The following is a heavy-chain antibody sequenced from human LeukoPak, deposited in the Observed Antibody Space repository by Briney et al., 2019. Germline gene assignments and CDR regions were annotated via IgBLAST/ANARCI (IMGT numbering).Heavy chain of an antibody. CDR2: IYYCGST. V-gene: IGHV4-30-4*01. CDR1: GGSISSGDYY. J-gene: IGHJ4*02. Sequence: SETLSLTCTVSGGSISSGDYYWSWIRQPPGKGLEWIGYIYYCGSTYYNPSLKSRVTISVDTSKNQFSLKLSSVTAADTAVYYCASRGEDDILTGYSLPDHWGQGTLVTVSS. D-gene: IGHD3-9*01. CDR3: ASRGEDDILTGYSLPDH.